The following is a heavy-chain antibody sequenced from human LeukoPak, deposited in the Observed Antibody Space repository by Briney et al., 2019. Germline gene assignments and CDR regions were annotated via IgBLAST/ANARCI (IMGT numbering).Heavy chain of an antibody. CDR1: GFTFTTSA. J-gene: IGHJ4*02. CDR3: PTAATHGLYHFDY. V-gene: IGHV1-58*02. Sequence: SVKVSCKASGFTFTTSAMQWVRQARGQRLEWIGWIVVGSGNTNYAQKFQERVTITRDMSTSTAYMYLSSLRSEDTAVYYCPTAATHGLYHFDYWGQGTLVTVSS. CDR2: IVVGSGNT. D-gene: IGHD2-2*02.